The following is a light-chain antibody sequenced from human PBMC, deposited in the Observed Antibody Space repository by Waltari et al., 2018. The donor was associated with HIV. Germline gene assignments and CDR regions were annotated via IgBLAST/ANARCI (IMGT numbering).Light chain of an antibody. CDR1: ASPEPY. V-gene: IGLV3-25*03. CDR3: LSADTSGTYV. J-gene: IGLJ1*01. Sequence: SSELTQPPSVSVSPGQTARITCSGDASPEPYTHWFQQKPGQAPVVVIHKNTEGPSGIPERFSASRSGTTVTLTITGVQTDDEADYYCLSADTSGTYVFGPGTTVTVL. CDR2: KNT.